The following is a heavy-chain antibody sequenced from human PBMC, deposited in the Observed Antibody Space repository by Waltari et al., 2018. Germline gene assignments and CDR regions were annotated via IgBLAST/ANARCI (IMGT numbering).Heavy chain of an antibody. CDR3: ARDVPYLGRGAYDF. CDR1: GLRFSTFW. Sequence: EVHLVESGGGLVQPGGSLRRSWAAAGLRFSTFWMNWVRQAPGKGLELVAKINEDGSLKDYVDSVKGRFTISRDNARNSLYLEITSLRAEDTAVYYCARDVPYLGRGAYDFWGQGTMVTVSS. J-gene: IGHJ3*01. CDR2: INEDGSLK. D-gene: IGHD2-21*01. V-gene: IGHV3-7*01.